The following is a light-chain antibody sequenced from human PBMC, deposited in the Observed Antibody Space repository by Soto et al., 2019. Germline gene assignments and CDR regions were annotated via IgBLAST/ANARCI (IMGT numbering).Light chain of an antibody. Sequence: QSVLTQPASVSGSPGQSITISCTGTSYDIGTYNLVSWYQHHPGKAPKLMIYEGTKRPSGVSYRFSGSKSGNTASLTISGLQAEDEADYYCCSFAGSSTWVYGGGTKLTVL. V-gene: IGLV2-23*01. J-gene: IGLJ2*01. CDR1: SYDIGTYNL. CDR2: EGT. CDR3: CSFAGSSTWV.